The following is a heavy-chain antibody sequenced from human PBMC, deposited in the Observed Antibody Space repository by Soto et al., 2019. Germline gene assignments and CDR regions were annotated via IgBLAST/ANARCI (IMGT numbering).Heavy chain of an antibody. CDR1: GDSVSSNSAA. D-gene: IGHD3-9*01. J-gene: IGHJ6*02. V-gene: IGHV6-1*01. CDR3: ARVSNYDILTGQLSRANYGMDV. Sequence: SQTLSLSCAISGDSVSSNSAAWNWIRQSPSRGLERLGRTYYRSKWYNDYAVSVKSRITINPDTSKNQFSLQLNSVTPEDTAVYYCARVSNYDILTGQLSRANYGMDVWGQGTTVTVLL. CDR2: TYYRSKWYN.